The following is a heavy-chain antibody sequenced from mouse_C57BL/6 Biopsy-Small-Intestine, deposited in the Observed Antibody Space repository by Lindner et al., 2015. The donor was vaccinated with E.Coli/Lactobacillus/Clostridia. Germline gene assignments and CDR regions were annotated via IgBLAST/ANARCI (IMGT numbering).Heavy chain of an antibody. Sequence: SVKVSCKASGYTFSSYGVCWVRQAPGQGLEWVGWVSGYTGHTKTSAKFQGRVTMTADAPTNTAYMELTNLEPDDTAVYYCARADINGIEYLQYWGQGTLVTVSS. CDR2: VSGYTGHT. J-gene: IGHJ2*02. D-gene: IGHD5-2*01. CDR1: GYTFSSYG. V-gene: IGHV1-4*01. CDR3: ARADINGIEYLQY.